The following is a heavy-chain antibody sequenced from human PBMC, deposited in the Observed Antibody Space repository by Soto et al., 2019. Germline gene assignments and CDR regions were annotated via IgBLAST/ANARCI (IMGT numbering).Heavy chain of an antibody. Sequence: QVQLQESGPGLVKPSETLSLTCTVSGVSVNSGGFYWSWIRQSPGKGLEWIGFIYANCNRYYNPSLKSRVNIALATSKNKFSLTITSVTVADTAVYYCARDGGTSGYYLDSWGQGTPVTGSP. V-gene: IGHV4-31*03. D-gene: IGHD3-22*01. CDR1: GVSVNSGGFY. J-gene: IGHJ4*02. CDR2: IYANCNR. CDR3: ARDGGTSGYYLDS.